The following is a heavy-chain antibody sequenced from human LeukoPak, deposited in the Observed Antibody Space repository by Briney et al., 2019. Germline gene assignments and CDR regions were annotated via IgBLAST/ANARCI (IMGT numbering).Heavy chain of an antibody. CDR1: GGSISSGGYY. CDR2: IYHSGST. J-gene: IGHJ6*03. D-gene: IGHD3-3*01. Sequence: SETLSLTCTVSGGSISSGGYYWSWIRQPPGKGLEWIGYIYHSGSTYYNPSLKSRVTISVDRSKNQFSLKLSSVTAADTAVYYCARDRLAIFGVVPTYYYYYMDVWGKGTTVTVSS. V-gene: IGHV4-30-2*01. CDR3: ARDRLAIFGVVPTYYYYYMDV.